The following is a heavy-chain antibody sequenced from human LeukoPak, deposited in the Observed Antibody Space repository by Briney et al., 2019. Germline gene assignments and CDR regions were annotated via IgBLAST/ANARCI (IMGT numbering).Heavy chain of an antibody. D-gene: IGHD1-1*01. V-gene: IGHV1-69*04. CDR1: GGTFSSYA. J-gene: IGHJ4*02. CDR2: IIPILGIA. CDR3: ASREELDYDY. Sequence: SVRVSCKASGGTFSSYAISWVRQAPGQGLEWMGRIIPILGIANYAQKFQGRVTITADKSTSTAYMELSSLRSEDTAVYYCASREELDYDYWGQGTLVTVSS.